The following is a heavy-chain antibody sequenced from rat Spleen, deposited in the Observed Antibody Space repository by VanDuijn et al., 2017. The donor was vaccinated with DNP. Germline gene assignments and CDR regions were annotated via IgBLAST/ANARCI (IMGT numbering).Heavy chain of an antibody. V-gene: IGHV2-6*01. J-gene: IGHJ3*01. Sequence: QVQLKESGPGLVQPSQTLSLTCTVAGFSLTSYNVHWVRQPPGKVLEWIAAISTGGSTYYNSALKSRLSISRDTSKSQVFLKMNSLQTEDTAMYFCARSDNIGTTGWFTYWGQGTLVTVSS. CDR1: GFSLTSYN. CDR3: ARSDNIGTTGWFTY. D-gene: IGHD1-5*01. CDR2: ISTGGST.